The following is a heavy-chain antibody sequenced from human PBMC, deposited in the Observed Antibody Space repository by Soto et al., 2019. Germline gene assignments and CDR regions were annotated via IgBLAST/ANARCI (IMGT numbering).Heavy chain of an antibody. D-gene: IGHD3-22*01. J-gene: IGHJ5*02. CDR2: LYWDDDK. V-gene: IGHV2-5*02. CDR3: AHSLIGYYYDSSGSNWFDP. CDR1: GLSLRTTGVG. Sequence: SGPTLVNPTQTLTLTCTFSGLSLRTTGVGVGWVRQPPGKALEWLALLYWDDDKRYSPSLKSRLTITKDTSEKQVVLTMTNMDPVDTATYYCAHSLIGYYYDSSGSNWFDPWGQGTLVTVSS.